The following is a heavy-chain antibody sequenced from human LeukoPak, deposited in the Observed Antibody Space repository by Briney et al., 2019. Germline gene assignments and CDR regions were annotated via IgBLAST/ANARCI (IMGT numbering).Heavy chain of an antibody. CDR1: GFTFSSYA. J-gene: IGHJ3*02. D-gene: IGHD2-2*01. CDR3: ALCLGFGGTSCYAFDI. CDR2: ISYDGSNK. Sequence: GGSLRLSCAASGFTFSSYAMHWVRQAPGKGLEWVAVISYDGSNKYYADSVKGRFTISRDNSKNTLYLQMNSLRAEDTAVYYCALCLGFGGTSCYAFDIWGQGTMVTVSS. V-gene: IGHV3-30*01.